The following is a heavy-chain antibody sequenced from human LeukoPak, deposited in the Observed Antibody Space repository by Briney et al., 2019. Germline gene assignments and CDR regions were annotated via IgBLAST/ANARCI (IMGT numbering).Heavy chain of an antibody. Sequence: GASVKVSCKASGYTFTSYAMHWVRQAPGQGLEWMGWINAGNGNTKYSQKFQGRVTITRDTSASTAYMELSSLRSEDTAVYYCARDQTLFGGLDYWGQGTLVTVSS. CDR1: GYTFTSYA. CDR3: ARDQTLFGGLDY. J-gene: IGHJ4*02. D-gene: IGHD3-10*02. V-gene: IGHV1-3*01. CDR2: INAGNGNT.